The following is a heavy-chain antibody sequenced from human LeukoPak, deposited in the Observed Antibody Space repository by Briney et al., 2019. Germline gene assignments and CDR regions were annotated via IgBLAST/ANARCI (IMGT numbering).Heavy chain of an antibody. J-gene: IGHJ4*02. CDR2: ISAYNGNT. V-gene: IGHV1-18*01. CDR1: GYTFTSYG. D-gene: IGHD1-26*01. CDR3: ATSIVGPTYRPPAGYYFNS. Sequence: GSVKVSCKASGYTFTSYGISWVRQAPGQGLEWMGWISAYNGNTNYAQKLQGRVTMTTDTSTSTAYMELRSLRPDDTAVYYCATSIVGPTYRPPAGYYFNSGGRGPRVPVS.